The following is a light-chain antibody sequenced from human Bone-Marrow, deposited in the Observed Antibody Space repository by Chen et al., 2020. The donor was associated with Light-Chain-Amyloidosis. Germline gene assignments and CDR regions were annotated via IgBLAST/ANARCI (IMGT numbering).Light chain of an antibody. CDR2: DDS. V-gene: IGLV3-21*02. CDR3: QVWDSSSGRPV. J-gene: IGLJ3*02. Sequence: SYVLTQPSPVSVAPAQTATIACGGNNIGSTSVHWYQQSPGQAPLLVVYDDSDRPSGIPERLSASNSGNTATLTISRVEAGDEADYYCQVWDSSSGRPVFGGGTKLTVL. CDR1: NIGSTS.